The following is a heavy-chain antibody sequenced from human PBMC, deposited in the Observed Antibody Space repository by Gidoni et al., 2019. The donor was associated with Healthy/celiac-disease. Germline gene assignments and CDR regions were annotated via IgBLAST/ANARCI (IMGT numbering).Heavy chain of an antibody. CDR1: GFTFSDYY. V-gene: IGHV3-11*01. J-gene: IGHJ4*02. CDR3: ARDGTCGEGGDCYSGSFIDY. CDR2: ISSSGSTI. D-gene: IGHD2-21*02. Sequence: QVPLVESGGGLVKPGGSMRLTCAASGFTFSDYYMSWISQAPGKGLEWVSYISSSGSTIYYADSVKGRFTISRDNAKNSLYLQMNSLRAEDTAVYYCARDGTCGEGGDCYSGSFIDYWGQGTLVTVSS.